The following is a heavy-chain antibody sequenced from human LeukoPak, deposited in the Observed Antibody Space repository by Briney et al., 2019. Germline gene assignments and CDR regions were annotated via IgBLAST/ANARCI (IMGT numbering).Heavy chain of an antibody. V-gene: IGHV4-4*02. D-gene: IGHD6-13*01. CDR1: GGSISGSNW. CDR3: ASALPFQLVH. CDR2: IYHSGNT. J-gene: IGHJ4*02. Sequence: PSETLSLTCAVSGGSISGSNWWSWVRQPPGKGLEWIGEIYHSGNTNYNPSLKSRVTVSVDMSKNQFSLKLSSVTAADTAVYYCASALPFQLVHWGQGTLVTVSS.